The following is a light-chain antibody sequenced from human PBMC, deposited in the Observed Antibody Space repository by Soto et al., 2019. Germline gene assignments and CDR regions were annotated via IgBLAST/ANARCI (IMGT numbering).Light chain of an antibody. CDR3: QQYDNYSWT. J-gene: IGKJ1*01. Sequence: DIQMTQSPSTLSASVGDRVIITCRASQSISSWLAWYQQKPGKAPNLLIYKASTLKSGVPSRFSGSVSGTEFTLTISSLQPDDFATYYCQQYDNYSWTFGQGTKVEIK. CDR1: QSISSW. CDR2: KAS. V-gene: IGKV1-5*03.